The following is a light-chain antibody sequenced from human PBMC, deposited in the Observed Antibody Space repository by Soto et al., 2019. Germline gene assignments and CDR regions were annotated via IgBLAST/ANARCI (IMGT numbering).Light chain of an antibody. CDR3: HQYDTTPWT. CDR2: WAS. V-gene: IGKV4-1*01. Sequence: DIVMTQSPDSLAVSLGERATINYKSSQSVLYSSQNKNYLAWYQQKPGQPPKLLIYWASTRESGVPDRFSGSGSGTDFTLTIDSLQAEDVAVYYCHQYDTTPWTFGQGTKVEIK. CDR1: QSVLYSSQNKNY. J-gene: IGKJ1*01.